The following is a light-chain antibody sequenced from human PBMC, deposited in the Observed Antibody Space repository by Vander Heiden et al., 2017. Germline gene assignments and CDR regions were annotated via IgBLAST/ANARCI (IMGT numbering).Light chain of an antibody. Sequence: QSVLTQPPSVSGAPGQRITISCTGNRSNIGAGFDLHWYQQPPGAAPKLLIYGATNRPSGVPDRFSGSKSGASASLAITGLQADDEADYDCQSYDDGLSTYVFGSGTKVTVL. CDR1: RSNIGAGFD. CDR2: GAT. CDR3: QSYDDGLSTYV. V-gene: IGLV1-40*01. J-gene: IGLJ1*01.